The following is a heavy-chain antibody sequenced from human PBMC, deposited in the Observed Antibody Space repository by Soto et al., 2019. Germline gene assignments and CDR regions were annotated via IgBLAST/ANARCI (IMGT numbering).Heavy chain of an antibody. D-gene: IGHD2-15*01. Sequence: QLQLQESGSGLVKPSQTLSLTCAVSGGSISSGGYSWSWIRQPPGKGLEWIGYIYHSGSTYYNPSLTSRVTLSVDRSKNQFSLKLSSVTAADTAVYYCAGEYCSGGSCYSDYWGQGTLVTVSS. CDR2: IYHSGST. CDR1: GGSISSGGYS. J-gene: IGHJ4*02. CDR3: AGEYCSGGSCYSDY. V-gene: IGHV4-30-2*01.